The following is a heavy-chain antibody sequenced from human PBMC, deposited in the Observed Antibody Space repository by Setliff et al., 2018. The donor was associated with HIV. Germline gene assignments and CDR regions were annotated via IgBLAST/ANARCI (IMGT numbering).Heavy chain of an antibody. CDR3: VNPSGAMGDFDS. D-gene: IGHD3-16*01. J-gene: IGHJ4*02. CDR2: IYYHGST. CDR1: GGPISSGGYY. Sequence: KPSETLSLTCTVSGGPISSGGYYWSWIRQHPGKGLEWIGTIYYHGSTYYNPSLKSRVTISIDTSKNQFSLQLTSVTAADTAVYYCVNPSGAMGDFDSWGQGTLVTVSS. V-gene: IGHV4-39*01.